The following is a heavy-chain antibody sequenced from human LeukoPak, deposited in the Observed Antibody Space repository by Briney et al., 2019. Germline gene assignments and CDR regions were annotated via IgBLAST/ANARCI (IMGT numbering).Heavy chain of an antibody. CDR3: ARVKPDRMYYYDSSGYYPDY. D-gene: IGHD3-22*01. J-gene: IGHJ4*02. V-gene: IGHV4-39*07. CDR1: GGSISSSSYH. CDR2: IYYSGST. Sequence: SETLSLTCTVSGGSISSSSYHWGWIRQPPGKGLEWIGSIYYSGSTYYNPSLKSRVTISVDTSKNQFSLKLSSVTAADTAVYYCARVKPDRMYYYDSSGYYPDYWGQGTLVTVSS.